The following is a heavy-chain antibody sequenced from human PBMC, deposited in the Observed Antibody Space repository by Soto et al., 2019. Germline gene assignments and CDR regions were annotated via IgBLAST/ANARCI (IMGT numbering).Heavy chain of an antibody. CDR1: GGSVDDFY. J-gene: IGHJ4*02. D-gene: IGHD3-9*01. Sequence: QVHLQESGPGRVRRSETLSLICRVSGGSVDDFYWNWLRQSPGKGLEWIGNIYNTGTTNYNPSLRSRATSSIDTSKNQFSLHLKSVTAADSAMYFCARGHGIYVRFDFWGQGALGSVSS. CDR2: IYNTGTT. CDR3: ARGHGIYVRFDF. V-gene: IGHV4-59*02.